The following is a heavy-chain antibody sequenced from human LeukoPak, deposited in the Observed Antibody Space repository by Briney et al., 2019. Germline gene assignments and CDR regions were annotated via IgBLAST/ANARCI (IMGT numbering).Heavy chain of an antibody. J-gene: IGHJ4*02. Sequence: TSETLSLTCTVSGGSITSSTYYWGWIRQPPGKGLEWIGSVYYNGNTYDNPSLKSRVTISVDTSKNQYSLKLSSVTAADTAVYYCASHGGYNPFDYWGQGTLVTVSS. V-gene: IGHV4-39*01. CDR2: VYYNGNT. CDR1: GGSITSSTYY. CDR3: ASHGGYNPFDY. D-gene: IGHD5-24*01.